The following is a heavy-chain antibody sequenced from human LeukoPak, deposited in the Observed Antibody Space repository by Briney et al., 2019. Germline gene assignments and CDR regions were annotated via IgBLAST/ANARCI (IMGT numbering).Heavy chain of an antibody. CDR2: INPSGGDT. CDR3: AVSKNLWFGELPHYFDY. Sequence: ASVKVSCKASGYILSSYNMHWVRQAPGQGLEWLGIINPSGGDTNYAQKLQGRVTMTTDTSTSTAYMELRSLRSDDTAVYYCAVSKNLWFGELPHYFDYWGQGTLVTVSS. CDR1: GYILSSYN. D-gene: IGHD3-10*01. V-gene: IGHV1-46*01. J-gene: IGHJ4*02.